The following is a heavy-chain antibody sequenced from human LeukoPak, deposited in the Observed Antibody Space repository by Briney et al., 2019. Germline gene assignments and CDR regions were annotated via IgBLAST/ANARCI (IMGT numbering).Heavy chain of an antibody. Sequence: SETLSLTCTVSGGSISRYYWSWIRQPPGKGLEWIGYIYYSGSTIYNPSLKSRVTISLDTSKNQFSLKLSSVTAADTAVYYCARDQPSYYDFWSGYFRPASEYNWFDPCGQGTPVTVSS. D-gene: IGHD3-3*01. V-gene: IGHV4-59*12. CDR2: IYYSGST. J-gene: IGHJ5*02. CDR1: GGSISRYY. CDR3: ARDQPSYYDFWSGYFRPASEYNWFDP.